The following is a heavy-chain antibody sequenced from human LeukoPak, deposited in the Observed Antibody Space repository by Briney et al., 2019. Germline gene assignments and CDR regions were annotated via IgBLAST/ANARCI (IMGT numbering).Heavy chain of an antibody. V-gene: IGHV3-7*01. CDR1: GFTFSSYW. J-gene: IGHJ5*02. Sequence: PGGSLRLSCAASGFTFSSYWMSWVRQAPGKGLEWVANIKQDGSEKYYVDSVKGRFTISRDNAKNSLYLQMNSLRAEDTAVYYCARVSGLAMGTAMTGLDPWGQGTLVTVSS. CDR2: IKQDGSEK. D-gene: IGHD5-18*01. CDR3: ARVSGLAMGTAMTGLDP.